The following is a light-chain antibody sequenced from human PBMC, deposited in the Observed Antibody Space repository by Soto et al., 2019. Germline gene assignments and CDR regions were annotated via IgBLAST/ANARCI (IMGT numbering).Light chain of an antibody. CDR1: QSVSIN. CDR2: AAS. CDR3: HQYHNWPWT. J-gene: IGKJ1*01. Sequence: IVMTQSPSTLSVSPGDRATLSFMASQSVSINLAWYQQKPGQVPRLLIYAASTRATGIPARFSGSGSETESTLTISSLQSEDFAVYYCHQYHNWPWTFGQGTKVDIK. V-gene: IGKV3-15*01.